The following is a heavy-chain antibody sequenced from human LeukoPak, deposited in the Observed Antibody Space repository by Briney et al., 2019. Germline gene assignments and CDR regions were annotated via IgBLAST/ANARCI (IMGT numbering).Heavy chain of an antibody. D-gene: IGHD2-15*01. CDR1: GGSIGSYY. V-gene: IGHV4-59*01. Sequence: PSGTLSLTCTVSGGSIGSYYWSWIRQPPGKALEWIGYIYYSGSTNYNPSLKSRVTISVDTSKNQFSLKLISVTAADTAVYYCARVSYSYYYYYMDVWGKGTTVTVSS. CDR2: IYYSGST. CDR3: ARVSYSYYYYYMDV. J-gene: IGHJ6*03.